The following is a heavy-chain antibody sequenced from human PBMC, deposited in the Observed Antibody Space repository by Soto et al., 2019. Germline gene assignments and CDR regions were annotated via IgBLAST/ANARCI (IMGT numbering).Heavy chain of an antibody. V-gene: IGHV3-48*02. J-gene: IGHJ4*02. Sequence: EVQLVESGGGFVQRGGSLRLSCAVSGLTFSTNTINWVRQAPGKGLEWVSYISTSSTAIYYADSVKGRFTISRDDAQSSLYLQMNGLRDADTAVYYCVITDSGRERGYWGQGTLVTVSS. CDR1: GLTFSTNT. CDR2: ISTSSTAI. D-gene: IGHD3-10*01. CDR3: VITDSGRERGY.